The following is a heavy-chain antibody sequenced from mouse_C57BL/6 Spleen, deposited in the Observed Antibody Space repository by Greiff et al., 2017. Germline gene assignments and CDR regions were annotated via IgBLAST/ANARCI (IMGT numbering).Heavy chain of an antibody. Sequence: QVQLQQPGAELVKPGASVKMSCKASGYTFTSYWITWVKQRPGQGLEWIGDIYPGSGSTNYNEKFKSKDTLTVDTSSSTAYMQLSSLTSEDSAVYYCARGIYYGYDVGYYYAMDYWGQGTSVTVSS. CDR3: ARGIYYGYDVGYYYAMDY. V-gene: IGHV1-55*01. J-gene: IGHJ4*01. D-gene: IGHD2-2*01. CDR1: GYTFTSYW. CDR2: IYPGSGST.